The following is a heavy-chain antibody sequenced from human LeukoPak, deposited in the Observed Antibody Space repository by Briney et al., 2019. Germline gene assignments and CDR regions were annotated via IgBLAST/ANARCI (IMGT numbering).Heavy chain of an antibody. CDR2: IYYRGST. D-gene: IGHD6-19*01. CDR1: GGSISSFQ. V-gene: IGHV4-59*01. Sequence: SETLSLTCTVSGGSISSFQWSWIRQPPGKGLEWIGYIYYRGSTNYNPSLKGRVTISVDTSKNQVSLKLSSVTAADTAVYYCARDMVAGTGWFDPWGQGTLVSVSS. J-gene: IGHJ5*02. CDR3: ARDMVAGTGWFDP.